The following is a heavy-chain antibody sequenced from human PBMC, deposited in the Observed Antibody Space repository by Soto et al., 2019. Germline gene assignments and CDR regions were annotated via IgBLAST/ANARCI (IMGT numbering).Heavy chain of an antibody. CDR2: IYPGDSDT. D-gene: IGHD3-3*01. Sequence: PGESLKISCNGSGYSFTSYWIGWVRQMPGKGLEWMGIIYPGDSDTRYSPSFQGQVTISADKSISTAYLQWSSLKASDTAMYYCARLPRTSDFWSGYEPHNWFDPWGQGTLVTVSS. J-gene: IGHJ5*02. V-gene: IGHV5-51*01. CDR3: ARLPRTSDFWSGYEPHNWFDP. CDR1: GYSFTSYW.